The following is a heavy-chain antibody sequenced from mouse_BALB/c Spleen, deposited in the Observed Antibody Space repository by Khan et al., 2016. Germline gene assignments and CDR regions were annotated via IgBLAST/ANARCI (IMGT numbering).Heavy chain of an antibody. D-gene: IGHD2-4*01. CDR1: GFNIKDTY. J-gene: IGHJ3*01. CDR3: ARSHYDYDVGFAY. V-gene: IGHV14-3*02. CDR2: IDPANGNT. Sequence: VQLQQSGAELVKPGASVKLSCTASGFNIKDTYMHWVKQRPEQGLEWIGRIDPANGNTKYDPKFQGKATITADTSSNTAYLQLSSLTSEDTAVYYWARSHYDYDVGFAYWGQGTLVTVSA.